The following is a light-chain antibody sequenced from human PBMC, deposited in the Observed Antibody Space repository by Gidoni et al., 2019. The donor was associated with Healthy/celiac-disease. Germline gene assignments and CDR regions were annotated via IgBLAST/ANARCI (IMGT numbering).Light chain of an antibody. J-gene: IGLJ2*01. CDR2: EVS. Sequence: SALTQPAAGSGSTGQSITISCTGTSSDVGGYHYVSWYQQHPGKAPHLMIYEVSNRPSGVSHRFSGSKSGNPASLTISGLQAEDEADYYCSSYTSIRVVFGGGTKLTVL. CDR3: SSYTSIRVV. V-gene: IGLV2-14*01. CDR1: SSDVGGYHY.